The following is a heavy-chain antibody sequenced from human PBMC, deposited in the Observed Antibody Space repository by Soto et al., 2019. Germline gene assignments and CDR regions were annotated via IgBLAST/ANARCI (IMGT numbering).Heavy chain of an antibody. CDR2: IYSGGST. CDR1: GFTISSNY. J-gene: IGHJ6*02. CDR3: ASSEAVAGTDYYYGMDV. V-gene: IGHV3-53*01. Sequence: GGSLRLSCAASGFTISSNYMSWVRQAPGKGLEWVSVIYSGGSTYYADSVKGRFTISRDNSKNTLYLQMNSLRAEDTAVYYCASSEAVAGTDYYYGMDVWGQGTTVTVSS. D-gene: IGHD6-19*01.